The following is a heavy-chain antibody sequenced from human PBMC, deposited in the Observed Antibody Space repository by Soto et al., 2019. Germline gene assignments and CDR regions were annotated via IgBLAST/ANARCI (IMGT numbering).Heavy chain of an antibody. V-gene: IGHV4-31*03. CDR2: IYYSGST. Sequence: SETLSLTCTVSGGSISSGGYYWSWIRQHPGKGLEWIGYIYYSGSTYYNPSLKSRVTISVDTSKNQFSLKLSSVTAADTAVYYWARGYYYDSSGYYGYWGQGTLVTVSS. CDR1: GGSISSGGYY. CDR3: ARGYYYDSSGYYGY. J-gene: IGHJ4*02. D-gene: IGHD3-22*01.